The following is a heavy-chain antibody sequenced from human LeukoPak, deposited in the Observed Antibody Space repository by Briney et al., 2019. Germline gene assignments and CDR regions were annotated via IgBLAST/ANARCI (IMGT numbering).Heavy chain of an antibody. Sequence: SVKVSCKASGGTFSSYAISWVRQAPGQGLEWMGRIIPILGIANYAQKFQGRVTITADKSTSTAYMELSSLRSEDTAVYYCARCLLTGATSWFDPWGQGTLVTVSS. CDR2: IIPILGIA. D-gene: IGHD1-1*01. CDR1: GGTFSSYA. V-gene: IGHV1-69*04. CDR3: ARCLLTGATSWFDP. J-gene: IGHJ5*02.